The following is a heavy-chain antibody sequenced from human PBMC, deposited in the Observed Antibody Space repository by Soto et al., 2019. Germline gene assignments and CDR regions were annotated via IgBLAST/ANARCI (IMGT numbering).Heavy chain of an antibody. CDR3: EAEMTFGKLSVV. Sequence: QVQLVQSGAEVKKPGSSVKVSCKASGDTDTNYVISWVRQAPGQGLEWMGGIFPKFGTTYSAQKLQDRLTITADESTSTVYMQLSTLRLDDTAVYYCEAEMTFGKLSVVWGQGTTVTVSS. CDR2: IFPKFGTT. J-gene: IGHJ6*02. D-gene: IGHD3-16*02. V-gene: IGHV1-69*01. CDR1: GDTDTNYV.